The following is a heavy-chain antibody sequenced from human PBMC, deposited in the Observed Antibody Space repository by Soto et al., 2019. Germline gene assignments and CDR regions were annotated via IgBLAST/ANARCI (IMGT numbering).Heavy chain of an antibody. J-gene: IGHJ5*02. CDR1: GYSFSSYA. CDR3: ARMETGRVVTRPNWLDP. D-gene: IGHD2-21*02. V-gene: IGHV1-3*01. CDR2: INAGNGHT. Sequence: QVQLVQSGAEVKKPGASVKVSCKASGYSFSSYAIHWVRQAPEQRLEWMGWINAGNGHTKCSQKFQDRVTITRDTSATTVYMELSSLTSEDTAVYYCARMETGRVVTRPNWLDPWGQGTLVTVSS.